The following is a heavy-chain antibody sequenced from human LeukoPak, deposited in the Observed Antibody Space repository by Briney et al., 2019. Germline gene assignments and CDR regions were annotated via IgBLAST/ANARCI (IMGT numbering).Heavy chain of an antibody. D-gene: IGHD4-17*01. Sequence: GGSLRLSCAASGFNFNNAWMSWVRQAPGKGLEWVSVIYSGGSTYYADSVKGRFTISRDNSKNTLYLQLNSLRGEDTAVYYCASQTTVKYYFDYWGQGTLVTVSS. V-gene: IGHV3-53*01. J-gene: IGHJ4*02. CDR1: GFNFNNAW. CDR3: ASQTTVKYYFDY. CDR2: IYSGGST.